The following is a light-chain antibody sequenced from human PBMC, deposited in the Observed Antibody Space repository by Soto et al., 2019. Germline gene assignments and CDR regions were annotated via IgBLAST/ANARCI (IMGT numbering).Light chain of an antibody. CDR2: DAS. CDR3: QQSDNLPFT. V-gene: IGKV1-33*01. CDR1: QDITTY. J-gene: IGKJ4*01. Sequence: DIQMTQSPSTLSASVGDRVAITCQASQDITTYLHWYQQKSGKAPQLLIHDASSLEAGVPSRFSGSGSGTHFSLTISSLQPEDFATYYCQQSDNLPFTFGGGTKVDIK.